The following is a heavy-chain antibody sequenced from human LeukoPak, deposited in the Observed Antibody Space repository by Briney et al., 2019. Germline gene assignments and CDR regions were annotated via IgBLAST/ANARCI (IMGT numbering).Heavy chain of an antibody. J-gene: IGHJ5*02. CDR3: ARGPYDFWSGYYPSVTWFDP. V-gene: IGHV1-69*05. Sequence: ASVKVSCKASGGTFSSYAISWVRQAPGQGLEWMGGIIPIFGTANYAQKFQGRVTMTRDTSISTAYMELSRLRSDDTAVYYCARGPYDFWSGYYPSVTWFDPWGQGTLVTVSS. D-gene: IGHD3-3*01. CDR2: IIPIFGTA. CDR1: GGTFSSYA.